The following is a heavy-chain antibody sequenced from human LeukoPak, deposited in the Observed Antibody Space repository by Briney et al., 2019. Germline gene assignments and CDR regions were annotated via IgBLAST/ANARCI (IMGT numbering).Heavy chain of an antibody. J-gene: IGHJ4*02. CDR1: GFTFSGYA. CDR2: ISGSGGST. D-gene: IGHD1-26*01. Sequence: GGSLRLSCAASGFTFSGYAMSWVRQAPGKGLEWVSGISGSGGSTYYAASVKGRFTISRDNAKNSLYLQMNSLRAEDTAVYYCVPGSHWGQGTLVTVSS. CDR3: VPGSH. V-gene: IGHV3-23*01.